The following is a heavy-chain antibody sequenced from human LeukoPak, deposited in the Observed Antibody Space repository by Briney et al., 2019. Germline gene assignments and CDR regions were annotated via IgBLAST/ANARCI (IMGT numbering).Heavy chain of an antibody. CDR2: IYHSGST. D-gene: IGHD1-7*01. CDR1: GGSINTYY. V-gene: IGHV4-38-2*02. CDR3: ARNSHVYYYYYYMDV. J-gene: IGHJ6*03. Sequence: SETLSLTYTVSGGSINTYYWGWIRQPPGKGLEWIGSIYHSGSTYYNPSLKSRVTISVDTSKNQFSLKLSSVTAADTAVYYCARNSHVYYYYYYMDVWGKGTTVTVSS.